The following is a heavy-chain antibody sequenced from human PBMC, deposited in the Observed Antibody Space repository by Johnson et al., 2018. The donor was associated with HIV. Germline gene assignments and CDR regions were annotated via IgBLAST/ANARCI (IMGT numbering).Heavy chain of an antibody. D-gene: IGHD3-16*01. CDR2: ISYDGSNQ. CDR3: AKPPSMGADAFDI. V-gene: IGHV3-30*18. Sequence: QVQLVESGGGLVKPGGSLRLSCAASGLTFTNAWMNWVRQAPGKGLEWVAVISYDGSNQYCADSVKGRFTISRDNSNKTVYLLMNSLGPEDTAVYYCAKPPSMGADAFDIWGQGTMVTGSS. J-gene: IGHJ3*02. CDR1: GLTFTNAW.